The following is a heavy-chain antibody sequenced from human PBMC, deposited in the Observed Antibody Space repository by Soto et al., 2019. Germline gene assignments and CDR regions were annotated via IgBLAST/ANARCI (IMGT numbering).Heavy chain of an antibody. CDR1: GYTFTTYY. Sequence: ASVKVSCKASGYTFTTYYLHWVRQAPGQGPEWMGIINPSGGTTNYAQTFEGRVTMTRDTSTSTVYMELSSLRSDDTAVYYCARGPTAGYPYYFDYWGQGTLVTVSS. D-gene: IGHD1-1*01. V-gene: IGHV1-46*01. CDR2: INPSGGTT. J-gene: IGHJ4*02. CDR3: ARGPTAGYPYYFDY.